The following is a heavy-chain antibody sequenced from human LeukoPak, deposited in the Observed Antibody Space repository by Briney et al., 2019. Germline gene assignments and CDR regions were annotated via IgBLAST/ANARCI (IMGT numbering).Heavy chain of an antibody. CDR2: IYYSGST. CDR1: GGSISGYY. CDR3: ARHEFGITGTGDAFDI. Sequence: SETLSLTCTASGGSISGYYWSWIRQPPGKGLEWIGYIYYSGSTNYNPSLKSRVTISVDTSKNQFSLKLSSVTAADTAVYYCARHEFGITGTGDAFDIWGQGTMVTVSS. J-gene: IGHJ3*02. V-gene: IGHV4-59*08. D-gene: IGHD1-7*01.